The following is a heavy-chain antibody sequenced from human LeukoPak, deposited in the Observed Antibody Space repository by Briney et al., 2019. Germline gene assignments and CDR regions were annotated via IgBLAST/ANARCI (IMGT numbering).Heavy chain of an antibody. D-gene: IGHD4-17*01. CDR1: GFTFSSYA. CDR3: ARDEGFYGDSPPGMDV. CDR2: ISYDGSNK. Sequence: GGSLRLSCAASGFTFSSYAMHWVRQAPGKGLEWVAVISYDGSNKYYADSMKGRFTISRDNSKNTLYLQMNSLRAEDTAVYYCARDEGFYGDSPPGMDVWGQGTTVTVSS. V-gene: IGHV3-30-3*01. J-gene: IGHJ6*02.